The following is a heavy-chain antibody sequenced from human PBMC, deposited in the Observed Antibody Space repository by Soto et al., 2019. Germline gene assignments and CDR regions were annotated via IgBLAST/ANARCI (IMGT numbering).Heavy chain of an antibody. V-gene: IGHV1-69*06. J-gene: IGHJ4*02. CDR3: ATWRHYSGSYCFDY. Sequence: SVKVSCKASGGTLNTYTINWVRQAPGRRLEWVGQIDPMCDSVSYAENFQGRVTITADKSTTTSYMELTSLRSEDTALYFCATWRHYSGSYCFDYWGPGTLVPFSP. CDR1: GGTLNTYT. CDR2: IDPMCDSV. D-gene: IGHD1-26*01.